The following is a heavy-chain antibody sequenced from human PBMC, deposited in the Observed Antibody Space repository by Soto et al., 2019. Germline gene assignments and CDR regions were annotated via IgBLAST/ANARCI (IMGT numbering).Heavy chain of an antibody. CDR1: GYTFTSYY. CDR3: ARTSTTGTTAADY. CDR2: INPSGGST. D-gene: IGHD1-1*01. J-gene: IGHJ4*02. V-gene: IGHV1-46*01. Sequence: ASVKVSCKASGYTFTSYYMHWVRQAPGQGLEWMGIINPSGGSTSYAQKFQGRVTMTRDTSTSTAYMELRSLRSDDTAVYYCARTSTTGTTAADYWGQGTLVTVSS.